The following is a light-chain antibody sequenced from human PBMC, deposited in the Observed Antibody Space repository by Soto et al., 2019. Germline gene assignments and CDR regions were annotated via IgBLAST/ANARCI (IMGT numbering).Light chain of an antibody. V-gene: IGKV1D-8*01. CDR3: QHYYTFPPT. CDR2: AAS. J-gene: IGKJ5*01. CDR1: QAINSY. Sequence: VIWLTQSPSLLSASTGDRVTISCRVSQAINSYLAWYRQRPGKAPELLISAASTLQSGVPSKFTGSGAGTDFSLTISGLQSEDIATYYCQHYYTFPPTFGQGTRLEIK.